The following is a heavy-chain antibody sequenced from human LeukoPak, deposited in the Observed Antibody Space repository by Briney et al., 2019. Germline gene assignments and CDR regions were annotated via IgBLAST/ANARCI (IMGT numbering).Heavy chain of an antibody. D-gene: IGHD2-15*01. CDR1: GGSISSGGYY. CDR2: IYYSGST. CDR3: ARGRLSHRIVVVVAATLGAWFDP. Sequence: PSETLSLTCTVSGGSISSGGYYWSWIRQPPGKGLEWIGYIYYSGSTYYNPSLKSRVTISVDTSKNQFSLKLSSVTAADTAVYYCARGRLSHRIVVVVAATLGAWFDPWGQGTLVTVSS. V-gene: IGHV4-30-4*01. J-gene: IGHJ5*02.